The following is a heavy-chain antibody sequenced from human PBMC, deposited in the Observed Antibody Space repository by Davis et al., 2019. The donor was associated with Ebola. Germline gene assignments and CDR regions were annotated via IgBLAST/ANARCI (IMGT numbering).Heavy chain of an antibody. CDR2: MYYSGST. J-gene: IGHJ4*02. V-gene: IGHV4-39*02. D-gene: IGHD5-24*01. CDR3: VRPARWLEYEIDY. CDR1: GGSIMSTFY. Sequence: MPSETLSLTCTVSGGSIMSTFYWGWVRPSPGKGPEWIGTMYYSGSTDYNPSLKSRVTISADTSKTHFSLKLTSVTAADTAVYYCVRPARWLEYEIDYWGQGALVTVSS.